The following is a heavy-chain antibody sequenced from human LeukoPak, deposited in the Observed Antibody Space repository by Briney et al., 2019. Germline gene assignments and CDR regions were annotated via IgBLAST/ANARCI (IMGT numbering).Heavy chain of an antibody. CDR3: AREICSGGSCYNPDWYFDL. D-gene: IGHD2-15*01. V-gene: IGHV1-2*02. Sequence: ASVKVSCKASGYTFTGYYMHWVRQAPGQGLEWMGWINPNSGGTNYAQKFQGRVTMTRDTSISTAYMELSSLRSEDTAVYYCAREICSGGSCYNPDWYFDLWGRGTLVTVSS. J-gene: IGHJ2*01. CDR1: GYTFTGYY. CDR2: INPNSGGT.